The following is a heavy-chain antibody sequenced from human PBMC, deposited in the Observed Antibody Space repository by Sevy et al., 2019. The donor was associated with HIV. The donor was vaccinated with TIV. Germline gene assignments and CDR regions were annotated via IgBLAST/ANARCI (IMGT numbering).Heavy chain of an antibody. V-gene: IGHV3-7*03. J-gene: IGHJ4*02. CDR2: INQDGSVI. Sequence: GGSLRLSCTASGFTFSDSWMHWVRQAPGKGLQWLANINQDGSVIYYVDSVKGRFTISRDNSRNSLFLQMSSLRAGDTATYYCPRSIGKDGAYWGQGTVVTVSS. CDR1: GFTFSDSW. D-gene: IGHD2-8*01. CDR3: PRSIGKDGAY.